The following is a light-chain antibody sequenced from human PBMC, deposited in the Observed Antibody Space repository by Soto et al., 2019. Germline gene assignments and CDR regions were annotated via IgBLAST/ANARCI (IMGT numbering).Light chain of an antibody. CDR3: QQYGTSPWT. V-gene: IGKV3-20*01. J-gene: IGKJ1*01. CDR2: GTS. Sequence: EIVLTQSPGTLSLSPGEGATLSCRASQRVSSAYLAWYQQKPGQAPRLLIYGTSSRATGIPDRFSGSGSGTDFSLTISRLEPEDFALYFCQQYGTSPWTFGQGTKVDIK. CDR1: QRVSSAY.